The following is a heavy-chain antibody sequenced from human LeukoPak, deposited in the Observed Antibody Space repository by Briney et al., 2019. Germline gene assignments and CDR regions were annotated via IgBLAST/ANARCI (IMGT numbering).Heavy chain of an antibody. CDR1: GYTFTSYY. Sequence: ASVKVSCKAPGYTFTSYYMHWVRQAPGQGLEWMGIINPSGGSTSYAQKFQGRVTMTRDMSTSTVYMELSSLRSEDTAVYYCATLVYSSGWYGVYWFDPWGKGTLVTVSS. D-gene: IGHD6-19*01. CDR3: ATLVYSSGWYGVYWFDP. CDR2: INPSGGST. J-gene: IGHJ5*02. V-gene: IGHV1-46*01.